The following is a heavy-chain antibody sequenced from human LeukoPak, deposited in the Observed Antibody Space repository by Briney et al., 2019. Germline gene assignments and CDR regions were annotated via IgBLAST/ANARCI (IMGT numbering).Heavy chain of an antibody. CDR2: ISGSGGST. CDR3: AKSMVRGVIITGSYGMDV. J-gene: IGHJ6*02. Sequence: PGGSLRLSCAASGFTFSTSAMTWVRQAPGKGLEWVSAISGSGGSTYYADSVKGRFTISRDNSKNTLYLQMNSLRAEDTAVYYCAKSMVRGVIITGSYGMDVWGQGTTVTVSS. CDR1: GFTFSTSA. V-gene: IGHV3-23*01. D-gene: IGHD3-10*01.